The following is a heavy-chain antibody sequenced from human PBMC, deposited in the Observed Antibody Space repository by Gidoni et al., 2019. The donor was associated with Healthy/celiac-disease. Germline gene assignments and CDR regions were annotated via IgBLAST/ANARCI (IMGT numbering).Heavy chain of an antibody. D-gene: IGHD4-17*01. V-gene: IGHV3-53*01. J-gene: IGHJ6*02. CDR2: IDSGGST. CDR3: ASSPMTTVYYYYGMDV. CDR1: GFTVRRNY. Sequence: VHLVASGGGLLQPGGSLRLSCAASGFTVRRNYMSWVRQAPGKGLEWVSVIDSGGSTYYADSVKGRFTISRDNSKNTLYLQMNSRRAEDTAVYYCASSPMTTVYYYYGMDVWGQGTTVTVSS.